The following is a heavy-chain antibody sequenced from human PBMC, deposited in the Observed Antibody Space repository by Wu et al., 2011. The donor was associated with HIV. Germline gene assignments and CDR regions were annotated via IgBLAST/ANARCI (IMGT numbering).Heavy chain of an antibody. D-gene: IGHD2/OR15-2a*01. J-gene: IGHJ6*02. CDR3: ARGLYGPTSRGYGMDV. CDR2: IIPIFGTA. V-gene: IGHV1-69*14. CDR1: GGTFSSYS. Sequence: QVQLVQSGAEVKKPGSSVKVSCKASGGTFSSYSIIWVRQAPGQGLEWMGGIIPIFGTANYAQKFQGRVTITADKSTSTAYMELSSLRSEDTALYYCARGLYGPTSRGYGMDVWGQGTTFTASS.